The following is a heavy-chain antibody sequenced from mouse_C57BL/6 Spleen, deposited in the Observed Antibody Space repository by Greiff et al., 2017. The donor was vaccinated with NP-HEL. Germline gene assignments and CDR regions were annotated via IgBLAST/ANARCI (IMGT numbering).Heavy chain of an antibody. J-gene: IGHJ2*01. Sequence: EVKLMESGGGLVKPGGSLKLSCAASGFTFSSYAMSWVRQTPEKRLEWVATISDGGSYTYYPDNVKGRFTISRDNAKNNLYLQMSHLKSEDTAMYYCARDRDYSNYYFDYWGQGTTLTFSS. D-gene: IGHD2-5*01. CDR3: ARDRDYSNYYFDY. V-gene: IGHV5-4*01. CDR2: ISDGGSYT. CDR1: GFTFSSYA.